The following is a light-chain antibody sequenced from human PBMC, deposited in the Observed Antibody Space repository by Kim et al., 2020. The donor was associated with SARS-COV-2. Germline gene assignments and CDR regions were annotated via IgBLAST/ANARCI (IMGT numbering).Light chain of an antibody. CDR3: QQYNCWPLT. J-gene: IGKJ4*01. CDR1: QTLSGR. V-gene: IGKV3-15*01. Sequence: SVSPGEGATLSCRASQTLSGRLAWFQQKPGQAPRLLIYDTSTRATDIPPRFSGRGSGTEFTLTISSVQSEDFAVYYCQQYNCWPLTFGGGTKLEI. CDR2: DTS.